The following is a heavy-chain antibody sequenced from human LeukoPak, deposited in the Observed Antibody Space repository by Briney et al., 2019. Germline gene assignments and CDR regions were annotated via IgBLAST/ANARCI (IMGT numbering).Heavy chain of an antibody. Sequence: ASVKVSCKASGYTFTGYYMHWVRQAPGQGLEWMGWINPNSGGTNYAQKFQGRVTMTRDTSISTAYMELSRLRSDDTAVYYCAREGPVDTATVRDYYYGMDVWGQGTTVTVSS. CDR2: INPNSGGT. J-gene: IGHJ6*02. CDR1: GYTFTGYY. D-gene: IGHD5-18*01. CDR3: AREGPVDTATVRDYYYGMDV. V-gene: IGHV1-2*02.